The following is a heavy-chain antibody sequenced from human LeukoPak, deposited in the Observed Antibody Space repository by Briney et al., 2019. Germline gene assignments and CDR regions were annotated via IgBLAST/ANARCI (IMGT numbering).Heavy chain of an antibody. CDR1: GYTFTSYG. CDR2: ISAYNGNT. Sequence: GASVKVSCKASGYTFTSYGISWVRQAPGQGLEWMGWISAYNGNTNYAQKLQGRVTMTTDTSTSTAYMERRSLRSDDTAVYYCARDGYSYDTYYYGMDVWGQGTTVTVSS. V-gene: IGHV1-18*01. CDR3: ARDGYSYDTYYYGMDV. J-gene: IGHJ6*02. D-gene: IGHD5-18*01.